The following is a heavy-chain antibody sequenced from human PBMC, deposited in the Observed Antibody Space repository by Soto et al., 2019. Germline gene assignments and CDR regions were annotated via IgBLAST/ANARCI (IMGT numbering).Heavy chain of an antibody. D-gene: IGHD6-19*01. Sequence: TQALRMTLTLSGLSLINNEVGVGWIRQPPGKALEWLALIYWDDDKRYSPSLKSRLTITKDTSKNQVVLTMTNMDPVDTATFYCARTGTGYSSGWTFGNCGQATLGSGSS. CDR1: GLSLINNEVG. CDR2: IYWDDDK. J-gene: IGHJ4*02. V-gene: IGHV2-5*02. CDR3: ARTGTGYSSGWTFGN.